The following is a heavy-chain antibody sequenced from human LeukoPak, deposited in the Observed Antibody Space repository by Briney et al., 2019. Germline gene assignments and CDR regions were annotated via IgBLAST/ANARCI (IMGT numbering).Heavy chain of an antibody. V-gene: IGHV3-53*01. CDR2: IYSGDST. J-gene: IGHJ3*02. D-gene: IGHD4-17*01. Sequence: GGSLRLSCAASGFTFSSYAMSWVRQAPGKGLEWVSLIYSGDSTYYADSVRGRFTISRDNSKNTLCLQMNSLRAEDTAVYYCATTRYDAFDIWGQGTMVTVSS. CDR1: GFTFSSYA. CDR3: ATTRYDAFDI.